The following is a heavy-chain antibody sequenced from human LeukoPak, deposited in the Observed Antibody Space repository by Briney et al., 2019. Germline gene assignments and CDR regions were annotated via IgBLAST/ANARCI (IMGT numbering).Heavy chain of an antibody. D-gene: IGHD3-22*01. CDR2: IYYSGST. V-gene: IGHV4-30-4*01. Sequence: SQTLSLTCTVSGGSISSGDYYWSWIRQPPGKGLEWIGYIYYSGSTYYNPSLKSRVTISVDTSKNQFSLKLSSVTAADTAVYYCAKGVSFYYDSSGDAFDIWGQGTMVTVSS. CDR1: GGSISSGDYY. CDR3: AKGVSFYYDSSGDAFDI. J-gene: IGHJ3*02.